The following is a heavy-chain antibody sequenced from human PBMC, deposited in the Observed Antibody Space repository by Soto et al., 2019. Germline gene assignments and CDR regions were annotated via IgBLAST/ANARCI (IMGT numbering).Heavy chain of an antibody. D-gene: IGHD4-17*01. CDR1: GYSISTGYY. Sequence: PSETLSLTCGVSGYSISTGYYGAWIRQTPGKGLEWIGSINRSGKTYYNPSLKSRVTFSIDTSKNQFALKLSSVTAADTAVYYCGRRGDDYGSYIDYWGQGTLVTVSS. CDR3: GRRGDDYGSYIDY. CDR2: INRSGKT. V-gene: IGHV4-38-2*01. J-gene: IGHJ4*02.